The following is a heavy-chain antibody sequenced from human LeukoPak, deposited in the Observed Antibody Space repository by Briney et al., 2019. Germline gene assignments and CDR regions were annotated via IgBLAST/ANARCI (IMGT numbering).Heavy chain of an antibody. J-gene: IGHJ3*02. Sequence: SQTLSLTCTVSGGSISSGGYSWSWIRQHPGKGLEWIGYIYYSGSTYYNPSLKSRVTISVDTSKNQFSLKLSSVTAADTAVYYCARGGYSGYDFGRGAFDIWGQGTMVTVSS. V-gene: IGHV4-31*03. CDR3: ARGGYSGYDFGRGAFDI. CDR1: GGSISSGGYS. D-gene: IGHD5-12*01. CDR2: IYYSGST.